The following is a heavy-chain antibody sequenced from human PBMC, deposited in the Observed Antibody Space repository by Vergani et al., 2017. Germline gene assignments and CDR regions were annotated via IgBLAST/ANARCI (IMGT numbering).Heavy chain of an antibody. CDR2: ISGSGGST. D-gene: IGHD6-19*01. Sequence: EVQLLESGGGLVQPGGSLRLSCAASGFTFSSYAMSWVRQAPGKGLEWVSAISGSGGSTYYADSVKGRFTISRDNSKNTLYLQMNSLRAEDTAVYYCAKDGAVAGTFDDYYYYYMDVWGKGTTVTVSS. CDR1: GFTFSSYA. V-gene: IGHV3-23*01. J-gene: IGHJ6*03. CDR3: AKDGAVAGTFDDYYYYYMDV.